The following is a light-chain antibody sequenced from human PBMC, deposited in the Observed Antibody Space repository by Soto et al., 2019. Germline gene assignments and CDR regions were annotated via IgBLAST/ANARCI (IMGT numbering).Light chain of an antibody. CDR1: SSNIGSYP. CDR3: AAWDKSLGGPV. CDR2: SHN. V-gene: IGLV1-44*01. J-gene: IGLJ2*01. Sequence: QSVLTQPPSASGTPGQRVTISCSGSSSNIGSYPVNWYQQLPGTAPKLLIYSHNQRPSGVPDRFSASKSGTSASLAISGLQSEDEADYYCAAWDKSLGGPVFGGGTKLTVL.